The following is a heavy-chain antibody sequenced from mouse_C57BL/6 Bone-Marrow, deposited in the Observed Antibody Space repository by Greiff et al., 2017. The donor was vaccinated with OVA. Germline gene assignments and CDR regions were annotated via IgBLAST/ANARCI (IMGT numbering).Heavy chain of an antibody. CDR2: INPNNGGT. CDR1: GYTFTDYY. V-gene: IGHV1-26*01. J-gene: IGHJ3*01. CDR3: AYYYYGSSYWVAY. D-gene: IGHD1-1*01. Sequence: EVQLQQSGPELVKPGASVKISCKASGYTFTDYYMNWVKQSHGKSLEWIGDINPNNGGTSYNQKFKGKATLTVDKSSSTAYMELRSLTSEDSAVYYCAYYYYGSSYWVAYWGQGTLVTVSA.